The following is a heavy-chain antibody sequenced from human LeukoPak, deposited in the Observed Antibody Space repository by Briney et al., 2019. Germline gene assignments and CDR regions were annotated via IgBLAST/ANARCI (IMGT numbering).Heavy chain of an antibody. CDR1: GFTFSSYA. D-gene: IGHD4-17*01. Sequence: GGSLRLSCATSGFTFSSYAMHWVRQAPGKGLEWVAFIRYDGSNKYYADSVKGRFTISRDNSKNTLYLQMNSLRAEDTAVYYCARNSAETVTMVNYWYFDLWGRGTLVTVSS. CDR3: ARNSAETVTMVNYWYFDL. V-gene: IGHV3-30*02. J-gene: IGHJ2*01. CDR2: IRYDGSNK.